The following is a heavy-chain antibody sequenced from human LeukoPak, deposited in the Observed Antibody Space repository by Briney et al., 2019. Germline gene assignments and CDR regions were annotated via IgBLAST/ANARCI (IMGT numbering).Heavy chain of an antibody. CDR1: GGSISSRSYY. CDR2: LYYSGST. Sequence: SETLSLTCTVSGGSISSRSYYWGWIRQPPGKGLEWIGSLYYSGSTYYNPSLKSRVTISVDTSKNQFSLKLTSVTAADTAVYYCGRPYTGSWTSAFDIWGQGTVVTVSS. CDR3: GRPYTGSWTSAFDI. V-gene: IGHV4-39*01. D-gene: IGHD6-13*01. J-gene: IGHJ3*02.